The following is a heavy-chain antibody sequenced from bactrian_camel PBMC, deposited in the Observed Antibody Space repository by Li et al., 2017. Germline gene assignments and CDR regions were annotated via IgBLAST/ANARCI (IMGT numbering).Heavy chain of an antibody. J-gene: IGHJ4*01. D-gene: IGHD5*01. V-gene: IGHV3S53*01. CDR2: ISSYATT. Sequence: HVQLVESGGGSVQAGGSLRLSCAASGFTYNTNCMGWFRQAPGKEREGVAFISSYATTRYADSVKGRFTISQDNAKRTLYLQMNSLNIDDTATYYCVGLGYSYWGQGTQVTVS. CDR1: GFTYNTNC. CDR3: VGLGYSY.